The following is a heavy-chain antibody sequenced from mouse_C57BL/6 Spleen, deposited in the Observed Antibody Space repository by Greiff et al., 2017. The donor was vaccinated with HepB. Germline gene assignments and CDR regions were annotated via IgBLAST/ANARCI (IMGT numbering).Heavy chain of an antibody. J-gene: IGHJ3*01. CDR1: GYSFTDYN. CDR3: AAYYSNYGAWFAY. CDR2: INPNYGTT. V-gene: IGHV1-39*01. D-gene: IGHD2-5*01. Sequence: EVHLVESGPELVKPGASVKISCKASGYSFTDYNMNWVKQSNGKSLEWIGVINPNYGTTSYNQKFKGKATLTVDQSSSTAYMQLNSLTSEDSAVYYCAAYYSNYGAWFAYWGQGTLVTVSA.